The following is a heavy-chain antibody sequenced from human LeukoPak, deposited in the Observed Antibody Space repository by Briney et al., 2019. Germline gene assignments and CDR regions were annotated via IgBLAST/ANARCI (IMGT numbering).Heavy chain of an antibody. J-gene: IGHJ4*02. CDR3: ARVISSSYSSSWYGY. Sequence: ASVKVSCKASGYTFTSYAMNWVRQAPGQGLEWMGWINTNTGNPTYAQRFTGRFVFSLDTSVSTAYLQISSLKAEDTAVYYCARVISSSYSSSWYGYWGQGTLVAVYS. CDR1: GYTFTSYA. V-gene: IGHV7-4-1*02. D-gene: IGHD6-13*01. CDR2: INTNTGNP.